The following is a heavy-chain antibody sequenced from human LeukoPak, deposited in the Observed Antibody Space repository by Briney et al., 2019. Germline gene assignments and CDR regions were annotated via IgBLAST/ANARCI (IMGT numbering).Heavy chain of an antibody. CDR3: AREATTYYYDSSGYYYP. CDR2: TYTSGST. V-gene: IGHV4-4*07. D-gene: IGHD3-22*01. J-gene: IGHJ5*02. CDR1: GGSISSYY. Sequence: SETLSLTCTVSGGSISSYYWSWIRQPAGKGLEWIGRTYTSGSTNYNPSLQSRVTMSVDTSKNQFSLKLSSVTAADTAVYYCAREATTYYYDSSGYYYPWGQGTLVTVSS.